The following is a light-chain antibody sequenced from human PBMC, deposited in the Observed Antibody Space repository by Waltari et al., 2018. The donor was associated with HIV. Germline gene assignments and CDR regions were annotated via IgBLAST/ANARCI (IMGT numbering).Light chain of an antibody. CDR1: SCYIGAGYH. Sequence: QSVLTPPPSASGAHGRRVTSSCTGSSCYIGAGYHLHWYQQLPGAAPKLLMYGNSNRPSGVPDRFSGSKSGASASLAITGLQADDEADYYCQSHDSSLSGYVFGTGTKFTVL. CDR2: GNS. J-gene: IGLJ1*01. CDR3: QSHDSSLSGYV. V-gene: IGLV1-40*01.